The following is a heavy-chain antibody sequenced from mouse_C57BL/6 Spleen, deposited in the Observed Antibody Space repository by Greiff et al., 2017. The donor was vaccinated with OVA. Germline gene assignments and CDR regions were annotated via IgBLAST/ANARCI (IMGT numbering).Heavy chain of an antibody. Sequence: EVMLVESEGGLVQPGSSMKLSCTASGFTFSDYYMAWVRQVPEKGLEWVANINYDGSSTYYLDSLKSRFIISRDNAKNILYLQMSSLKSEDTATYYCAREGGAGHYYAMDYWGQGTSVTVSS. V-gene: IGHV5-16*01. CDR3: AREGGAGHYYAMDY. D-gene: IGHD3-3*01. CDR1: GFTFSDYY. CDR2: INYDGSST. J-gene: IGHJ4*01.